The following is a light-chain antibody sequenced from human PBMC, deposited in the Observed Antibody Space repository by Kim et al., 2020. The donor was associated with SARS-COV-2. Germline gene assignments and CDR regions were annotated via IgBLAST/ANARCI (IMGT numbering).Light chain of an antibody. CDR3: QVWDSSTYV. CDR1: NIGSKN. J-gene: IGLJ1*01. Sequence: VALGQTARITCGGNNIGSKNVHWYQQKPGQAAVLVIYRDSNRPSGIPERFSGSNSGNTATLTISRAQAGDEADYYCQVWDSSTYVFGTGTKVTVL. V-gene: IGLV3-9*01. CDR2: RDS.